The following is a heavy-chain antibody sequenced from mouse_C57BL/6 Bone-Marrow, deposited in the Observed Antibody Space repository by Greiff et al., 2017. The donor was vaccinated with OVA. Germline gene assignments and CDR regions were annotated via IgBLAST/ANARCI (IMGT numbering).Heavy chain of an antibody. J-gene: IGHJ4*01. CDR2: ISIGNGYT. CDR1: GYTFPSYG. CDR3: ARRNDGYHGDYAMDY. V-gene: IGHV1-58*01. Sequence: EVQLPQSGAELVRPGSSVKMSCTTSGYTFPSYGINWVKQSPGQGLEWIGYISIGNGYTEYNEKFTGKATLTSDTSSSTAYMQLSSLTSEDSAIYFCARRNDGYHGDYAMDYWGQGTSVTVSS. D-gene: IGHD2-3*01.